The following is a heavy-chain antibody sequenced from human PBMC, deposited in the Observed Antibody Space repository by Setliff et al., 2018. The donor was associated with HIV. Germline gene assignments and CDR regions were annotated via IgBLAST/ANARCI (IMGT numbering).Heavy chain of an antibody. D-gene: IGHD3-10*01. CDR1: NVAISSNSYY. CDR3: ARQPLYFGEPYYFDY. Sequence: PSETLSLTCAVYNVAISSNSYYWGWIRQPPGKGLEWIGSISQSGTTYYSPSLKNRVTISVDTSRNRFSLKLGSVSASDTANYYCARQPLYFGEPYYFDYWGLGTLVTVSS. J-gene: IGHJ4*02. CDR2: ISQSGTT. V-gene: IGHV4-39*01.